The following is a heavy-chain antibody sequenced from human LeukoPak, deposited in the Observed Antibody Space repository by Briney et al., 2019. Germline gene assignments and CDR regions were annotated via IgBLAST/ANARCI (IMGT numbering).Heavy chain of an antibody. D-gene: IGHD3-3*01. CDR1: GYTFTSYD. J-gene: IGHJ6*02. CDR3: ARGGKNDFWSGYYYYYCMDV. V-gene: IGHV1-8*01. Sequence: ASVKVSCKASGYTFTSYDINWVRQATGQGLEWMGWMNPNSGNTGYAQKFQGRVTMTRNTSISTAYMELSSLRSEDTAVYYCARGGKNDFWSGYYYYYCMDVWGQGTTVTVSS. CDR2: MNPNSGNT.